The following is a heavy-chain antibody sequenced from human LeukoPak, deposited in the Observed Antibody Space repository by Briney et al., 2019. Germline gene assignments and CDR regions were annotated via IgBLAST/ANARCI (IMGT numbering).Heavy chain of an antibody. J-gene: IGHJ5*02. Sequence: NPSETLSLTCAVYGGSFSVYYWSWIRQPPGKGLEWIGEINHSGSTNYNPSLKSRVTISVDTSKNQFSLKLSSVTAEDTAVYYCARGPVVVPAATRVRWFDPWGQGTLVTVSS. CDR2: INHSGST. CDR3: ARGPVVVPAATRVRWFDP. D-gene: IGHD2-2*01. V-gene: IGHV4-34*01. CDR1: GGSFSVYY.